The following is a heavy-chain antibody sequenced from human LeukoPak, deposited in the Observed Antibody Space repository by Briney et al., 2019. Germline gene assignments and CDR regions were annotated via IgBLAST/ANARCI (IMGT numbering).Heavy chain of an antibody. D-gene: IGHD6-19*01. CDR2: IWFDGSIK. CDR3: ASAAGPFDN. J-gene: IGHJ4*02. CDR1: GFTFSSYG. Sequence: RGSLRLSCAASGFTFSSYGMHWVRQAPGKGLEWVAVIWFDGSIKYYADSVKGRFTISRDNSRNTLFLQMNSLRAEDTAVYYCASAAGPFDNWGQGTLVTVSS. V-gene: IGHV3-33*01.